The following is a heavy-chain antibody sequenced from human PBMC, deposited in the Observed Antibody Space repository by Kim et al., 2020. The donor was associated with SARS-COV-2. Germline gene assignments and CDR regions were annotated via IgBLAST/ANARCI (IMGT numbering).Heavy chain of an antibody. D-gene: IGHD3-10*01. J-gene: IGHJ4*02. CDR3: AKDKYGSGSSYFDY. V-gene: IGHV3-30*02. Sequence: ADSVKGRFTISRDNSKNTLSLQMNSLRAEDTAVYYCAKDKYGSGSSYFDYWGQGTLVTVSS.